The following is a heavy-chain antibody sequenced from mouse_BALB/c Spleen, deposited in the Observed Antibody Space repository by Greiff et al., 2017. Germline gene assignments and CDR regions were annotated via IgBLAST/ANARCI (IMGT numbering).Heavy chain of an antibody. J-gene: IGHJ4*01. CDR1: GYTFTSYW. CDR3: AKLFMDY. V-gene: IGHV1-7*01. Sequence: QVQLQQSGAELAKPGASVKMSCKASGYTFTSYWMHWVKQRPGQGLEWIGYINPSTGYTEYNQKFKDKATLTADKSSSTAYMQLSSLTSEDSAVYYCAKLFMDYWGQGTSVTVSS. CDR2: INPSTGYT.